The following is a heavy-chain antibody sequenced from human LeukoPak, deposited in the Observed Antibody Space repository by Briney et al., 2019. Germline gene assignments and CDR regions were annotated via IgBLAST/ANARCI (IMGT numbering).Heavy chain of an antibody. CDR3: ARDIPGGRTDYFDY. CDR1: GFTFSSYA. D-gene: IGHD2-21*01. Sequence: GGSLRLSCAASGFTFSSYAMHWVRQAPGKGLEWVAVISYDGSNKYYADSVKGRFTISRDNSKNTLYLQMNSLRAEDTAVYYCARDIPGGRTDYFDYWGQGTLVTVSS. CDR2: ISYDGSNK. V-gene: IGHV3-30-3*01. J-gene: IGHJ4*02.